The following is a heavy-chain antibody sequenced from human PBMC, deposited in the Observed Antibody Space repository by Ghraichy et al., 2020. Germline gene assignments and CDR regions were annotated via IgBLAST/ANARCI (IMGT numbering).Heavy chain of an antibody. J-gene: IGHJ6*02. Sequence: LSLTCAASGFTFSSYDMHWVRQATGKGLEWVSAIGTAGDTYYPGSVKGRFTISRENAKNSLYLQMNSLRAGDTAVYYCARAMGTVTSTEAPYYYGMDVWGQGTTVTVSS. D-gene: IGHD4-17*01. CDR2: IGTAGDT. CDR3: ARAMGTVTSTEAPYYYGMDV. CDR1: GFTFSSYD. V-gene: IGHV3-13*01.